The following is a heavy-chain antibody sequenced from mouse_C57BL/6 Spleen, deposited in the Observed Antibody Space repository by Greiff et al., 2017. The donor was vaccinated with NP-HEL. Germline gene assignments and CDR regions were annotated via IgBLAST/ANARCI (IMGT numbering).Heavy chain of an antibody. D-gene: IGHD3-2*02. Sequence: QVQLKQPGAELVRPGSSVKLSCKASGYTFTSYWMDWVKQRPGQGLEWIGNIYPSDSETHYNQKFKDKATLTVDKSSSTAYMQLSSLTSEDSAVYYCARSSSGYYFAYWGQGTLVTVSA. CDR2: IYPSDSET. J-gene: IGHJ3*01. CDR1: GYTFTSYW. V-gene: IGHV1-61*01. CDR3: ARSSSGYYFAY.